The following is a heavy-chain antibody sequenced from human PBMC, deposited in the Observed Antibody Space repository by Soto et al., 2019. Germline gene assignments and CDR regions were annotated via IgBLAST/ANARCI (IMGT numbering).Heavy chain of an antibody. V-gene: IGHV2-5*02. D-gene: IGHD3-10*01. CDR3: KHAYGCYENFDK. J-gene: IGHJ4*02. Sequence: QLTLKESGPTLVKPTQTLTLTCTFSGFSLSTSGVGVGWIRQTPGKALEWLALIYWDDDKRYIPSLASRLTATKDTTNNLVVLTTSNMDPVDTATYYCKHAYGCYENFDKRGQGTLVTGST. CDR2: IYWDDDK. CDR1: GFSLSTSGVG.